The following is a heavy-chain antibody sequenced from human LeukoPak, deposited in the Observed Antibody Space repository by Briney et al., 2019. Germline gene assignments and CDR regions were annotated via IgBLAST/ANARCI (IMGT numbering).Heavy chain of an antibody. CDR2: TYSGGRT. CDR1: GFTVSSNY. J-gene: IGHJ4*02. V-gene: IGHV3-53*01. D-gene: IGHD3-10*01. Sequence: GGSLRLSCAASGFTVSSNYMSWVRQAPGKGLEWVSVTYSGGRTYYADSVKGRFTISRDISKNTLYLHMNSLRVEDTAVYYCARAILWFGEFGGQGTLVTVSS. CDR3: ARAILWFGEF.